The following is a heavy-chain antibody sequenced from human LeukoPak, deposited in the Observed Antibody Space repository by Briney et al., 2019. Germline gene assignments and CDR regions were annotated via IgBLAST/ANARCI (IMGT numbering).Heavy chain of an antibody. J-gene: IGHJ4*02. CDR1: GGSFSGYY. V-gene: IGHV4-34*01. Sequence: PSETLSLTCAVYGGSFSGYYWSWIRQPPGKGLEWIGEINHSGSTNYNPSLKSRVTISVDTSKNQFSLKLSSVTAADTAVYYCASRYSSSWLVEAGYFDYWGQGTLVTVSS. CDR3: ASRYSSSWLVEAGYFDY. CDR2: INHSGST. D-gene: IGHD6-13*01.